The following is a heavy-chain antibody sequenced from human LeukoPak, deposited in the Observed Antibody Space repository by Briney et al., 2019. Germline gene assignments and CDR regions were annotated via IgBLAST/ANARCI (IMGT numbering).Heavy chain of an antibody. Sequence: PGESLRLSCAASGFIFSSYVMSWVRQAPGKGLEWVSGIGGSGGSTYYADSVKGRFTLSRDNSKNTVFLQMNSLRAEDTAVYYCAKNYGGGATMLDYWGQGTLVTVSS. V-gene: IGHV3-23*01. D-gene: IGHD1-26*01. CDR1: GFIFSSYV. CDR3: AKNYGGGATMLDY. J-gene: IGHJ4*02. CDR2: IGGSGGST.